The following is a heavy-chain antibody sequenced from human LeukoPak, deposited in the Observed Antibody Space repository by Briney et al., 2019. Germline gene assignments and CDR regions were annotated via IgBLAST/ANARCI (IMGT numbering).Heavy chain of an antibody. D-gene: IGHD3-10*01. CDR1: GFTFSSYS. V-gene: IGHV3-21*01. Sequence: GGSLRLSCAASGFTFSSYSMHWVRQAPGKGLEWVSSISTTTYTYYADSVKGRFNISRDNAKNSLYLQMNSLRVEDTGVYYCARGNYFDYWGQGTLVTVSS. CDR2: ISTTTYT. J-gene: IGHJ4*02. CDR3: ARGNYFDY.